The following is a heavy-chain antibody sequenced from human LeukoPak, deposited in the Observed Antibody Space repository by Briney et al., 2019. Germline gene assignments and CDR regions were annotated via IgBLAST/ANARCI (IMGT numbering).Heavy chain of an antibody. CDR2: ISAYNGNT. D-gene: IGHD5-12*01. CDR1: GYAFTSYG. Sequence: GASVKVSCKASGYAFTSYGISWVRQAPGQGLEWMGWISAYNGNTNYAQKLQGRVTMTTDTSTSTAYMELRSLRSDDTAVYYCARESPYSGYGQEDYWGQGTLVTVSS. V-gene: IGHV1-18*01. J-gene: IGHJ4*02. CDR3: ARESPYSGYGQEDY.